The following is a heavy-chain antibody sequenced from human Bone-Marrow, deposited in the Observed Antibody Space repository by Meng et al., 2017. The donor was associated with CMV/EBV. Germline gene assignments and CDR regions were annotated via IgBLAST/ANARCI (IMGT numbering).Heavy chain of an antibody. V-gene: IGHV4-4*02. CDR1: GGSISSSNW. D-gene: IGHD2-2*01. Sequence: GSLRLSCAVSGGSISSSNWWSWVRQPPGKGLEWIGEIYHSGSINYNPSLKSRVTISVDKSKNQFSLKLSSVTAADTAVYYCARVHCSSTSCYGFRRFYYGMDVWGQGTTVTVSS. CDR3: ARVHCSSTSCYGFRRFYYGMDV. CDR2: IYHSGSI. J-gene: IGHJ6*02.